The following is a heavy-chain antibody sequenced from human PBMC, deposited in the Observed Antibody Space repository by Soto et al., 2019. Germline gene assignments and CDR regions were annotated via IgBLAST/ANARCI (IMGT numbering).Heavy chain of an antibody. J-gene: IGHJ5*02. CDR3: ARDRFRGGGYFDP. D-gene: IGHD2-15*01. CDR1: SGSISSSNW. Sequence: QVQLQESGPGLVKPSGTLSLTCAVSSGSISSSNWWSWVRQPPGKGLEWIGEIYHSGSTNYNPSLKSLVTISVNKSKNQSSRKLSSVTAADTAVYYCARDRFRGGGYFDPWGQGTLVTVSS. V-gene: IGHV4-4*02. CDR2: IYHSGST.